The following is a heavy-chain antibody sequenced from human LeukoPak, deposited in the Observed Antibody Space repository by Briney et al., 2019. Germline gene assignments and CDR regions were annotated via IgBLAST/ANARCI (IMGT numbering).Heavy chain of an antibody. Sequence: SETLSLTCTVSGDSISGSYWTWVRQPPGQGLERIGQIHYSGRADYNPSLKRRITISVDTSKNQMSLTLTSVTAADTAIYYCVKFGVDYDMGVWGQGTTVTVSS. V-gene: IGHV4-59*01. CDR2: IHYSGRA. CDR1: GDSISGSY. CDR3: VKFGVDYDMGV. D-gene: IGHD3-16*01. J-gene: IGHJ6*02.